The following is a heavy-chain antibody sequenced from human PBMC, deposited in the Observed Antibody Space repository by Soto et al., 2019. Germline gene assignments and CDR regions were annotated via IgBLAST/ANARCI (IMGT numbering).Heavy chain of an antibody. CDR3: AKVMRGSVSYYIYGMDV. Sequence: EVQLVESGGGLVQPGGSLRLSCAASGFTFSSYAMSWVRQAPGKGLEWVSTISASGGSTYHADSVKGRFTISRDNSKNTLYLQMNSLRDEDTAAYYCAKVMRGSVSYYIYGMDVWGQGTRVSVS. CDR1: GFTFSSYA. D-gene: IGHD3-10*01. CDR2: ISASGGST. J-gene: IGHJ6*02. V-gene: IGHV3-23*04.